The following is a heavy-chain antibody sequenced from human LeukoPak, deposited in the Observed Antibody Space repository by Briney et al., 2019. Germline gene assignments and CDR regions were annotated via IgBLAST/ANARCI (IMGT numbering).Heavy chain of an antibody. D-gene: IGHD2-15*01. Sequence: PSETLSLTCTVSGYSISSGYYWGWVRQPPGKGLDWIGIIYHSGSTYSNPSLKSRVTISVDTSKNQFYLRLSSVTAADTAVYYCGRVGPARGPIGYYFDYWGQGTLVTVSS. CDR1: GYSISSGYY. V-gene: IGHV4-38-2*02. CDR3: GRVGPARGPIGYYFDY. CDR2: IYHSGST. J-gene: IGHJ4*02.